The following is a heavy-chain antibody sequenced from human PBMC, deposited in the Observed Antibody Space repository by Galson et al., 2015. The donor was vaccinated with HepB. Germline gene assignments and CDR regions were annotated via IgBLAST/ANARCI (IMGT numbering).Heavy chain of an antibody. Sequence: SETLSLTCSVSGASISAYYWTWVRQPAGKGLEWLGRFHGTGGANYNPSLKRRLNILIDTFNNHFSLTLTSVTAADTAVYFCARASIPRGAWFDPWGQGALVIVSS. J-gene: IGHJ5*02. V-gene: IGHV4-4*07. D-gene: IGHD3-10*01. CDR2: FHGTGGA. CDR1: GASISAYY. CDR3: ARASIPRGAWFDP.